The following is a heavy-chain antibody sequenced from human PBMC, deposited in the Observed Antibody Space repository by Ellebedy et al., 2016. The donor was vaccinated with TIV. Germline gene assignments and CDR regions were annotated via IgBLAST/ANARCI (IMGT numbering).Heavy chain of an antibody. J-gene: IGHJ4*02. CDR1: GFTFSTYW. CDR3: ARDPGELLPGLADY. Sequence: GGSLRLSXAASGFTFSTYWMSWVRQAPGKGLEWVANIKQDGSEKHYVDSVKGRFTISRDNAKSSLYLQMNSLRLEDTALYYCARDPGELLPGLADYWGQGTLVTVSS. CDR2: IKQDGSEK. D-gene: IGHD1-26*01. V-gene: IGHV3-7*01.